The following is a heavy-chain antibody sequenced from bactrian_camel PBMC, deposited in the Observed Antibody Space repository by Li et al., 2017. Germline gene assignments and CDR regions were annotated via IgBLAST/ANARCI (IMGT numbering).Heavy chain of an antibody. CDR2: IDSDGST. CDR3: AAAAKRGGDWCRPQTLVS. D-gene: IGHD7*01. CDR1: GYTYRRYC. Sequence: QVQLVESGGGSVQTGGSLRLSCATSGYTYRRYCMGWFRQEPGQERVAVAAIDSDGSTGYADSVKGRFTISKDSAKNTMYLQMNSLKPEDTAMYYCAAAAKRGGDWCRPQTLVSGARGPRSPSP. J-gene: IGHJ6*01. V-gene: IGHV3S57*01.